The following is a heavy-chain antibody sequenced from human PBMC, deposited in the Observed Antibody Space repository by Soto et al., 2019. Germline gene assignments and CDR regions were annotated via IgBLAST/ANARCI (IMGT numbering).Heavy chain of an antibody. V-gene: IGHV1-18*01. Sequence: ASVKVSCKASGYTFTRYGITWVRLAPGQGLEWMGWISAYNGNTNYAQKIQGRVTMTTDTSTTTAYMELRSLRSDDTAIYYCARMYSNTFRPYYYGMDIWGQGTTVTVSS. J-gene: IGHJ6*02. CDR1: GYTFTRYG. CDR3: ARMYSNTFRPYYYGMDI. D-gene: IGHD6-13*01. CDR2: ISAYNGNT.